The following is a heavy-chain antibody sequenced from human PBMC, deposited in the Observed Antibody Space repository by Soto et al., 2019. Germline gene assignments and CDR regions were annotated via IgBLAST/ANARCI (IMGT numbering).Heavy chain of an antibody. J-gene: IGHJ2*01. Sequence: QVQLQESGPGLVKPSESLSLTCSVSGGSIGNYYWAWIRQSAGKGLEWIGRIYTSGRTHYNPSLTGRVTMSIDTSKNQFSLRLTSVTAAHTAMYYCARDYDVNTALDYWYFDLWGRGTLVTVSS. CDR3: ARDYDVNTALDYWYFDL. V-gene: IGHV4-4*07. D-gene: IGHD5-18*01. CDR1: GGSIGNYY. CDR2: IYTSGRT.